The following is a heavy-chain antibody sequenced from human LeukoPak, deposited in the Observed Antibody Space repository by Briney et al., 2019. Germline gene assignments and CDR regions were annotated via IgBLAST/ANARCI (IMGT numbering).Heavy chain of an antibody. Sequence: GGSLRLSCAASGFTFSSYGMHWVRQAPGKGLEWVAVIWYDGSNKYYADSVKGRFTISRDNSKNTLYLQMNSLRAEDTAVYYCAKGGLRYYYDSSGYYLDYWGQGTLVTVSS. CDR3: AKGGLRYYYDSSGYYLDY. CDR1: GFTFSSYG. V-gene: IGHV3-33*06. CDR2: IWYDGSNK. D-gene: IGHD3-22*01. J-gene: IGHJ4*02.